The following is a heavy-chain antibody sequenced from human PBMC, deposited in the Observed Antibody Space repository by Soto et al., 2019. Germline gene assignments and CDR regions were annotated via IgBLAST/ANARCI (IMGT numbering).Heavy chain of an antibody. J-gene: IGHJ4*02. D-gene: IGHD3-10*01. CDR1: GFTFSSYA. V-gene: IGHV3-64*01. Sequence: GGSLRLSCAASGFTFSSYAMHWVRQAPGKGLEYVSAISSNGGSTYYANSVKDRFTISRDNSKNTLYLQMGSLRAEDMAVYYCARAQGTQGTHDYWGQGTLVTVSS. CDR3: ARAQGTQGTHDY. CDR2: ISSNGGST.